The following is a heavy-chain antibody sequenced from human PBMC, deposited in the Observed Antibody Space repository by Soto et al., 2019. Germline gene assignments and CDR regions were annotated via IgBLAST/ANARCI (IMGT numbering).Heavy chain of an antibody. CDR1: GDSVSSNSAA. D-gene: IGHD1-26*01. V-gene: IGHV6-1*01. J-gene: IGHJ5*02. CDR3: ARDELRSNWFDP. CDR2: TYYRSKWYN. Sequence: QTLSLPCAISGDSVSSNSAAWNWIRQSPSRGLEWLGRTYYRSKWYNDYAVSVKSRITINPDTSNNQFSLQLNSVPREDTAVYYCARDELRSNWFDPWGQGTLVTVSS.